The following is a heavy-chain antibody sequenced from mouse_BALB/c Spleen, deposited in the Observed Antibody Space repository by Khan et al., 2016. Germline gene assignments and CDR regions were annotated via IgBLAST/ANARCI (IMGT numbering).Heavy chain of an antibody. V-gene: IGHV4-1*02. CDR2: INPDSSTI. CDR1: GFDFSRYW. CDR3: ARAGYYGYLAY. J-gene: IGHJ3*01. D-gene: IGHD1-1*01. Sequence: EVQLVESGGGLVQPGGSLKLSCAASGFDFSRYWMSWVRHAPGKGLEWIGEINPDSSTINYTPSLKDKFIISRDNAKNPLYLQMSKVRSEDTALNYWARAGYYGYLAYWGQGTLVTVSA.